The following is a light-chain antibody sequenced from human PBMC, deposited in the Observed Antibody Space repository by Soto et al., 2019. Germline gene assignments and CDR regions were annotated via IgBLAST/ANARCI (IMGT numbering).Light chain of an antibody. J-gene: IGKJ2*01. CDR3: QQYHTYPYT. V-gene: IGKV1-5*01. Sequence: DIQMTQSPSTPSASVGDRVTITCRASQRINNWLAWYQQKPGKAPKFLMFDASTLETGVPSRFSGSGSGTEFTLTISSLQPDDFATYFCQQYHTYPYTFGQGTKLEIK. CDR1: QRINNW. CDR2: DAS.